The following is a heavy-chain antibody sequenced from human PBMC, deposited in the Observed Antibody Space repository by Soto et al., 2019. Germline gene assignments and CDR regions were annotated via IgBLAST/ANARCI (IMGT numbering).Heavy chain of an antibody. CDR2: ISWNSGSI. Sequence: GGSLRLSCAASGFTFDDYAMHWVRQAPGKGLEWVSGISWNSGSIGYADSVKGRFTISRDNSKNTLYLQMNSLRAEDTAVYYCVKDSGAEVVAATPPVYPFDYWGQGTLVTVSS. J-gene: IGHJ4*02. D-gene: IGHD2-15*01. CDR3: VKDSGAEVVAATPPVYPFDY. V-gene: IGHV3-9*01. CDR1: GFTFDDYA.